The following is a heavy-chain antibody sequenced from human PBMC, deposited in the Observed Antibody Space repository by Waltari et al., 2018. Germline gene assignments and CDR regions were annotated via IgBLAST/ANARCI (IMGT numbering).Heavy chain of an antibody. V-gene: IGHV4-38-2*01. CDR3: ARLYDFWSGYPD. Sequence: QVQLQESGPGLVKPSETMSLTCAVSGYSISSGYYWGWLRQPPGKGLEWIGSIYHSGSTYYNPSLKSRVTISVDTSKNQFSLKLSSVTAADTAVYYCARLYDFWSGYPDWGQGTLVTVSS. CDR1: GYSISSGYY. J-gene: IGHJ4*02. CDR2: IYHSGST. D-gene: IGHD3-3*01.